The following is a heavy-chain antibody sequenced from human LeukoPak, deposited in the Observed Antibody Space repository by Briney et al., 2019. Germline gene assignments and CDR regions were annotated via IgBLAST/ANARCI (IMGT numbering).Heavy chain of an antibody. J-gene: IGHJ4*02. CDR1: GFTFSSYG. CDR3: AKLAYYYGSGGDYFDY. CDR2: ISYDGSNK. D-gene: IGHD3-10*01. Sequence: GRSLRLSCAASGFTFSSYGMHWVRQAPGKGLEGVAVISYDGSNKYYADSVKGRFTISRDNSKNTLYLQMNSLRAEDTAVYYCAKLAYYYGSGGDYFDYWGQGTLVTVSS. V-gene: IGHV3-30*18.